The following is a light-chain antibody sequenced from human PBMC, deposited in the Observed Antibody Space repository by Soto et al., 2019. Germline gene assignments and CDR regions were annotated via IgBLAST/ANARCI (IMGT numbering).Light chain of an antibody. V-gene: IGLV1-44*01. CDR3: AAWYDSLSGVV. J-gene: IGLJ2*01. CDR2: SNN. Sequence: QLVLTQPPSASGTPGLRVTISCSGSNSNIGSNTVNWYHQLPGTAPKLLIYSNNQRPSGVPDRFSGSKSGTSASLVISGLQSDDEADYYCAAWYDSLSGVVFGGGTQLTVL. CDR1: NSNIGSNT.